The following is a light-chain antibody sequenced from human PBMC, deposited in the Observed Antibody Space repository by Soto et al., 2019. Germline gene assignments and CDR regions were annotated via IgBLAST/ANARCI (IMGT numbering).Light chain of an antibody. CDR2: AAS. V-gene: IGKV1-9*01. CDR3: QQYYSYPRT. J-gene: IGKJ1*01. Sequence: IQLTQSPTSLSASVGDRVTITCRASQGISSYLAWYQQKPGKAPKLLIYAASTLQSGVPSRFSGSGSGTDFTLTISCLQSEDFATYYCQQYYSYPRTFGQGTKVDI. CDR1: QGISSY.